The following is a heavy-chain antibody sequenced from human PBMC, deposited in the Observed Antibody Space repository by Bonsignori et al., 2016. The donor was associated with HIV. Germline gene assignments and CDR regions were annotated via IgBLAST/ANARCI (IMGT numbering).Heavy chain of an antibody. D-gene: IGHD6-6*01. CDR3: ARSGISSVWFDP. J-gene: IGHJ5*02. V-gene: IGHV4-39*07. Sequence: PGKGLEWIGSIYYSGSTYYNPSLKSRVTISVDTSKNQFSLKLSSVTAADTAVYYCARSGISSVWFDPWGQGTLVTVSS. CDR2: IYYSGST.